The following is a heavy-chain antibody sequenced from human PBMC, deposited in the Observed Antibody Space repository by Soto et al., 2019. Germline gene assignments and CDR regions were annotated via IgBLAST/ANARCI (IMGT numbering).Heavy chain of an antibody. V-gene: IGHV4-4*02. CDR3: ARDYFKNWYFDL. J-gene: IGHJ2*01. Sequence: QVQLQESGPGLVKPSGTLSLTCTVSGDSIISTNWWSWVRQPPGKGLEWIGEVFHSGLTNYNSSRKSRVTMLVDKSKNQFSLKLTSVTAADTAIYYCARDYFKNWYFDLWGRGTLVTVSS. CDR1: GDSIISTNW. CDR2: VFHSGLT. D-gene: IGHD3-10*01.